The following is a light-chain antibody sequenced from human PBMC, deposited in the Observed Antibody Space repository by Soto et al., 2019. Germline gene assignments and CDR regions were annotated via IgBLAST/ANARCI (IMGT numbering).Light chain of an antibody. CDR1: QSVSSN. Sequence: EIVMTQSPATLSVSPGERATLSCRASQSVSSNLAWYQQKPGRAPRLLFYAASIRATGIPARFSGSGSGTEFTLTSSSLQSEYFAVYYCQQYNDWPWTLGQGTKVEIK. CDR2: AAS. J-gene: IGKJ1*01. V-gene: IGKV3-15*01. CDR3: QQYNDWPWT.